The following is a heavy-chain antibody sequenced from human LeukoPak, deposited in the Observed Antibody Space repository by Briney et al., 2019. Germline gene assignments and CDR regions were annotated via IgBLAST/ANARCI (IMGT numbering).Heavy chain of an antibody. J-gene: IGHJ3*02. CDR2: ISYDGSNK. V-gene: IGHV3-30-3*01. Sequence: GRSLRLSCAASGFTFSGYALHWVRQAPGKGLEWVAVISYDGSNKYYADSVTGRFTISRDNSKNTLYLQMNSLRAEDTAVYYCAKDPRGTIAARRGGAFDIWGQGTMVTVSS. D-gene: IGHD6-6*01. CDR1: GFTFSGYA. CDR3: AKDPRGTIAARRGGAFDI.